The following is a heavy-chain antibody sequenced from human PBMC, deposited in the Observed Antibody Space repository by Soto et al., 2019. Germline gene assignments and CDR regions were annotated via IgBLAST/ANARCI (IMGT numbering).Heavy chain of an antibody. V-gene: IGHV4-30-2*01. Sequence: SETLSLTCAVSGGSISSGGDSWSWIRQPPGKGLEWIGYIYHSGSTYYNPSLKSRVTISVDRSKSQFSLRLSSVTAADTAVYYCARVWGYSYGLASDIWGQGTMVT. CDR1: GGSISSGGDS. CDR3: ARVWGYSYGLASDI. D-gene: IGHD5-18*01. CDR2: IYHSGST. J-gene: IGHJ3*02.